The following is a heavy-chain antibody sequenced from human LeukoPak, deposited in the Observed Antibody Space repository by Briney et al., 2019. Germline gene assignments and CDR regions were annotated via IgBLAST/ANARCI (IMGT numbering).Heavy chain of an antibody. CDR1: GFTFSNYW. D-gene: IGHD6-25*01. J-gene: IGHJ6*03. CDR2: IHTDGSYA. V-gene: IGHV3-74*01. CDR3: ARPKFSDYYYYMDV. Sequence: GGSLRLSCAASGFTFSNYWMHWVRQAPGKGLVWVSRIHTDGSYAAYADSVKGRFTISRDNAKNTVFLQMNSLTAEDTAVYCCARPKFSDYYYYMDVWGRGTTVTVSS.